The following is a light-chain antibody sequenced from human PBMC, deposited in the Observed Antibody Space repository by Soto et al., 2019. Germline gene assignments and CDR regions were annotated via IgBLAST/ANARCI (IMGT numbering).Light chain of an antibody. CDR3: SSYTSSNSVL. CDR1: SSDVGDYDY. J-gene: IGLJ2*01. Sequence: QSALTQPASVSGSPGQSITISCTGSSSDVGDYDYVSWYQQHPDKAPKLIIYEVTNRPSGVSNRFSGSKSGNTASLSISGLQAEDEADYYCSSYTSSNSVLFGGGTKLTVL. V-gene: IGLV2-14*01. CDR2: EVT.